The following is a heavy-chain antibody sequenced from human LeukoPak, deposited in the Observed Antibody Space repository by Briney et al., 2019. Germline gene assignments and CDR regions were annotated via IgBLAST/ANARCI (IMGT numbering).Heavy chain of an antibody. J-gene: IGHJ3*01. D-gene: IGHD6-19*01. V-gene: IGHV3-21*01. CDR2: ISSSSSAI. CDR3: ARAPSHACPYSSGWYALCYDAFDV. Sequence: GGSLRLSCAASGFTFSTYGMAWVRQAPGKGLEWVSSISSSSSAIYYADSVKGRFTISRDNAKNSLYLQMNSLRGEDTAVYYCARAPSHACPYSSGWYALCYDAFDVWGQGTTVTVSS. CDR1: GFTFSTYG.